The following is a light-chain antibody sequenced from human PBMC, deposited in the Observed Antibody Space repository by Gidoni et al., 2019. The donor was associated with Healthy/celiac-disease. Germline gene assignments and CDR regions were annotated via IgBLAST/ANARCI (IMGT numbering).Light chain of an antibody. CDR2: GAS. Sequence: DIVLTQSPGTLSLSPGERATLSCRASQSVSSSYLAWYQQKPGQAPRLLIYGASSRATGIPDRFSGSGSGTDFTLTISRLEPEDFAVYYCQQYGSSLGLTFGGGTKVEIK. V-gene: IGKV3-20*01. J-gene: IGKJ4*01. CDR1: QSVSSSY. CDR3: QQYGSSLGLT.